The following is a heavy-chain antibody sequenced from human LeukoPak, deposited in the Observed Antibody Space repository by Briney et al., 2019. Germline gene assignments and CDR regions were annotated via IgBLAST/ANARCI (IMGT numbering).Heavy chain of an antibody. D-gene: IGHD4-23*01. V-gene: IGHV3-23*01. CDR3: AKDGGGDYGGKGPNPFDY. CDR2: ISGSGGST. CDR1: GFTFSSYA. J-gene: IGHJ4*02. Sequence: GGSLRLSCAASGFTFSSYAMSWVRQAPGKGLEWVSAISGSGGSTYYADSVKGRFTISRDNSKNTLYLQMNSLRAEDTAVYYCAKDGGGDYGGKGPNPFDYWGQGTLVTVSS.